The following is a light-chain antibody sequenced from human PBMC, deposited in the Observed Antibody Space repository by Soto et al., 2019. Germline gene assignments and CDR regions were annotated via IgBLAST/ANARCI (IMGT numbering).Light chain of an antibody. CDR1: SSDVGGYNY. CDR2: DVS. J-gene: IGLJ2*01. V-gene: IGLV2-14*03. CDR3: SSYTRSSTVI. Sequence: QSVLTQPASVSGSPGQSITISYTGTSSDVGGYNYVSWYQQHPGKAPKLMIYDVSNRPSGVSNRFSGSKSGNTASLSISGLQAEDEADYYCSSYTRSSTVIFGGGTQLTVL.